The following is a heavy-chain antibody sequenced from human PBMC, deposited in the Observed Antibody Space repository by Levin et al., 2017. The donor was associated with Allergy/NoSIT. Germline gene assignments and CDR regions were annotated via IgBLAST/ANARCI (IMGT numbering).Heavy chain of an antibody. V-gene: IGHV1-46*01. Sequence: GASVKVSCKASGYTFTSYYMHWVRQAPGQGLEWMGIINPSGGSTSYAQKFQGRVTMTRDTSTSTVYMELSSLRSEDTAVYYCARDGKYYDISNWFDPWGQGTLVTVSS. CDR3: ARDGKYYDISNWFDP. CDR2: INPSGGST. D-gene: IGHD3-9*01. CDR1: GYTFTSYY. J-gene: IGHJ5*02.